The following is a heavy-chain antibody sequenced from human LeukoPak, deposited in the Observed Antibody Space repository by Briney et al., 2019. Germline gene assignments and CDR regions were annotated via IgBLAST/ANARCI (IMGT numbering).Heavy chain of an antibody. J-gene: IGHJ5*02. CDR1: GYTFTSYY. Sequence: ASVTVPFKASGYTFTSYYMHWVRQAPGQGLEWMGIINPSGGSTSYAQKFQGRVTITADKSTSTAYMELSSLRSEDTAVYYCARYSYYEPGGPVGTYNWFDPWGQGTLVTVSS. CDR3: ARYSYYEPGGPVGTYNWFDP. CDR2: INPSGGST. D-gene: IGHD3-16*01. V-gene: IGHV1-46*01.